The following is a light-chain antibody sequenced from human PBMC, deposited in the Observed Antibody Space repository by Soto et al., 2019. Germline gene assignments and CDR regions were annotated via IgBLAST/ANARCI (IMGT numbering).Light chain of an antibody. CDR3: QQYNNRPPWK. CDR1: QSVGSN. J-gene: IGKJ1*01. Sequence: EIVMTQSPATLSVSPGERATLSCRASQSVGSNLAWYQQKPGQAPRLLMYGASTRATGVPARFSGSGSGAEFTLTISSLQSEDFAVYYCQQYNNRPPWKFGQGTKVEIE. V-gene: IGKV3-15*01. CDR2: GAS.